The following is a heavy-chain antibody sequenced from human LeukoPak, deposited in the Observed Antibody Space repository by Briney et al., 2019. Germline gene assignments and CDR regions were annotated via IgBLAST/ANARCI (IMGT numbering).Heavy chain of an antibody. Sequence: PETLSLTCTVSGGSISSYYWSWIRQPPGKGLEWIGYIYYSGSTNYNPSLKSRVTISVDTSKNQFSLKLSSVTAADTAVYYCARLNSSGYYFPYYFDDWGQGTVVTVSS. D-gene: IGHD3-22*01. CDR1: GGSISSYY. CDR2: IYYSGST. V-gene: IGHV4-59*08. J-gene: IGHJ4*02. CDR3: ARLNSSGYYFPYYFDD.